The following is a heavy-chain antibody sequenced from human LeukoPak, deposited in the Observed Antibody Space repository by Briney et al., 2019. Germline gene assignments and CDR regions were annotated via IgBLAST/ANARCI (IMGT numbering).Heavy chain of an antibody. Sequence: GRSLRLSCAASGFTFSSYAMSWVRQAPGKGLEWVSSISGSGGSTSYADSVKGRFTISRDNSKNTLYLQMNSLRVEDTAVYYCAKGDTAWELPHDYWGQGTLVTVSS. CDR1: GFTFSSYA. CDR3: AKGDTAWELPHDY. D-gene: IGHD1-26*01. V-gene: IGHV3-23*01. J-gene: IGHJ4*02. CDR2: ISGSGGST.